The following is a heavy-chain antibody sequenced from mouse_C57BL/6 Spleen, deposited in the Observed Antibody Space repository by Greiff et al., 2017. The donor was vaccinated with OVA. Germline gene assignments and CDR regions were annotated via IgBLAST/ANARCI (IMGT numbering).Heavy chain of an antibody. CDR1: GYTFTSYW. CDR3: ARRDVDSSPFDY. Sequence: QVQLQQPGAELVRLGTSVKLSCKASGYTFTSYWMHWVKQRPGQGLEWIGVIDPSDSYTNYNQKFKGKATLTVDTSSSTAYMQLSSLTSEDSAVYYCARRDVDSSPFDYWGQGTTLTVSS. J-gene: IGHJ2*01. D-gene: IGHD1-1*01. CDR2: IDPSDSYT. V-gene: IGHV1-59*01.